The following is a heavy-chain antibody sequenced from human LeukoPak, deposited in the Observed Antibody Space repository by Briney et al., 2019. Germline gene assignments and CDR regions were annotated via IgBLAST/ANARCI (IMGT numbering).Heavy chain of an antibody. CDR1: GGSISSYY. V-gene: IGHV4-59*01. CDR2: IYHSGST. J-gene: IGHJ6*03. CDR3: ARGVVVPAALNYYYYYYMDV. Sequence: SETLSLTCTVSGGSISSYYWSWIRQPPGKGLEWIGYIYHSGSTNYNPSLKSRVTISVDTSKNQFSLKLSSVTAADTAVYYCARGVVVPAALNYYYYYYMDVWGKGTTVTISS. D-gene: IGHD2-2*01.